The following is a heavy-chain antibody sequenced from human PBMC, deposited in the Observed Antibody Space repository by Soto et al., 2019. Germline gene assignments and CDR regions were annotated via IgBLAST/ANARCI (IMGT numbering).Heavy chain of an antibody. V-gene: IGHV1-8*01. D-gene: IGHD6-19*01. J-gene: IGHJ4*02. Sequence: QVQLVQSGAEVKKPGASVKVSCKASGYTFTSYDINWVRQATGQGLEWMGWMNPNSGNTGYAQKFQGRVTMTRNTSISTAYRKLSSLRSEDTGVYFCARGGYAVAGNDYRGQGTLVTVST. CDR3: ARGGYAVAGNDY. CDR2: MNPNSGNT. CDR1: GYTFTSYD.